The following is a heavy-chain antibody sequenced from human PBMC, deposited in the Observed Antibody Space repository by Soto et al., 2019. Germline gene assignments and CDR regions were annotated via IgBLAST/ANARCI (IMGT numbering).Heavy chain of an antibody. J-gene: IGHJ4*02. V-gene: IGHV1-46*01. CDR1: GYTFTSYY. D-gene: IGHD5-18*01. Sequence: GASVKVSCKASGYTFTSYYMHWVRQAPGQGLEWMGIINPGGGSTSYAQKFQGRVTMTRDTSTSTVYMELSSLRSEDTAVYYCARFLQLVDTAMVSKRSYAYWGQGPLVTVSS. CDR3: ARFLQLVDTAMVSKRSYAY. CDR2: INPGGGST.